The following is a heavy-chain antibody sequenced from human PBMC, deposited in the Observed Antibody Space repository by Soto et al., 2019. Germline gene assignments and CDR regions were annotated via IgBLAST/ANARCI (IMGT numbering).Heavy chain of an antibody. D-gene: IGHD3-22*01. V-gene: IGHV3-53*01. Sequence: LRLSCAASGFTVSSNYMSWVRQAPGKGLEWVSVIYSGGSTYYADSVKGRFTISRDNSKNTLYLQMNSLRAEDTAVYYCASGDDSSGYYQLAFDYWGQGTLVTVSS. CDR3: ASGDDSSGYYQLAFDY. CDR1: GFTVSSNY. CDR2: IYSGGST. J-gene: IGHJ4*02.